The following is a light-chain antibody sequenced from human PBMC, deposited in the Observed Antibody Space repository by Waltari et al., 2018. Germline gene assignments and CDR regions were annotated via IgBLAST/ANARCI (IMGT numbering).Light chain of an antibody. J-gene: IGLJ3*02. V-gene: IGLV8-61*01. CDR1: SGSVSTTSY. Sequence: QTVVTQEPSLSVSPGGTVTLTCALTSGSVSTTSYATWYQQTPGQPPRTLVYKGSSRSSGVPDRFSGSILGNKAALTITGAQADDESNYYCSLYMGSGIWVF. CDR2: KGS. CDR3: SLYMGSGIWV.